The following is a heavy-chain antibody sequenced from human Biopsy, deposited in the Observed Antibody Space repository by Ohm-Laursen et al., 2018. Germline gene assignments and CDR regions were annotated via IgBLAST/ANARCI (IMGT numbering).Heavy chain of an antibody. CDR3: ARGRLRAVARFDY. Sequence: TLSLTWAVSGGSISSFYWTWIRQPPGKGPEWIGDISDSGSTNYKPSLKSRVIISVDTSKNQFSLKLSSVTAADTAVYYCARGRLRAVARFDYWGQGTLVTVSS. V-gene: IGHV4-59*12. D-gene: IGHD6-19*01. J-gene: IGHJ4*02. CDR2: ISDSGST. CDR1: GGSISSFY.